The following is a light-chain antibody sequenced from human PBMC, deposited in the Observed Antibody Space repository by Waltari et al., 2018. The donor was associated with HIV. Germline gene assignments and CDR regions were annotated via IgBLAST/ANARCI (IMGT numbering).Light chain of an antibody. J-gene: IGKJ3*01. CDR3: HHYGSSGFT. V-gene: IGKV3-20*01. CDR2: GVS. CDR1: QSVSSSY. Sequence: EIVLTQSPGTLSLSPGERATLSCRANQSVSSSYLAWYQQKPGQAPRLLIYGVSSRAAGIPDKFTGSGSGTDFTLTISRLEPEDFAVYYCHHYGSSGFTFGPGTKVDIK.